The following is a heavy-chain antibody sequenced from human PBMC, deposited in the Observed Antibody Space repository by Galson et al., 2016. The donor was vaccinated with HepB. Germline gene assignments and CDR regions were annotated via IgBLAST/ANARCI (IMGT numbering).Heavy chain of an antibody. D-gene: IGHD6-19*01. V-gene: IGHV3-30*18. CDR1: GFTVSDYG. Sequence: SLRLSCAASGFTVSDYGIHWVRQAPGKGLEWVAVVSSDGSNQHFADSVKGQFTISRDNSKNTLYLQMKSLRPEDTAVYYCAKDRQWQALNYYYNGMDVWGKGTTVTVSS. J-gene: IGHJ6*04. CDR3: AKDRQWQALNYYYNGMDV. CDR2: VSSDGSNQ.